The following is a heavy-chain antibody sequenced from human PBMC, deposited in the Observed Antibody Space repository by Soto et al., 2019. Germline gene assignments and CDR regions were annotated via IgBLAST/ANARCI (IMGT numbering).Heavy chain of an antibody. J-gene: IGHJ4*02. Sequence: GGSLRLSCAASGFTFSSYEMNWVRQAPGKGLEWVSYISSSGSTIYYADSVKGRFTISRDNAKNSLYLQMNSLRAEDTAVYYCARRYCSSTSCLIDYWGQGTLVTVSS. CDR3: ARRYCSSTSCLIDY. CDR2: ISSSGSTI. CDR1: GFTFSSYE. V-gene: IGHV3-48*03. D-gene: IGHD2-2*01.